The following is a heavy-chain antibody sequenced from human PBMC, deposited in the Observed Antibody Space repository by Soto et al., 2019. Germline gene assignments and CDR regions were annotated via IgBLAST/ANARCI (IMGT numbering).Heavy chain of an antibody. CDR3: AGTLGITGTTFDY. CDR1: GGSISSGGYY. D-gene: IGHD1-7*01. Sequence: SSETLSLTCTVSGGSISSGGYYWSWTRQHPGKGLEWIGYIYYSGSTYYNPSLKSRVTISVDTSKNQFSLKLSSVTAADTAVYYCAGTLGITGTTFDYWGQGTLVTVSS. J-gene: IGHJ4*02. V-gene: IGHV4-31*03. CDR2: IYYSGST.